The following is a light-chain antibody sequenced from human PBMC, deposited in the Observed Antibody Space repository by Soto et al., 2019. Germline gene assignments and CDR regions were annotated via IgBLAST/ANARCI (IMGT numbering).Light chain of an antibody. V-gene: IGKV1-5*03. CDR1: QSISTW. CDR2: KAS. J-gene: IGKJ4*01. CDR3: QQYNTYPLT. Sequence: DIQMTQSPSTLSASVGDRVTITCRAGQSISTWLAWYQQKPGKAPKLLIYKASSLESGVPSRFSGSGSGTEFTLTISSLQPDDFATYYCQQYNTYPLTFGGCTKVHIK.